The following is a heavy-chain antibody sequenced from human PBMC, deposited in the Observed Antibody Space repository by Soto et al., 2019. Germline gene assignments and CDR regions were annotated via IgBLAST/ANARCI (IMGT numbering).Heavy chain of an antibody. CDR1: GYTFTANA. CDR3: ARFINGIGFGP. Sequence: ASVKVSCKASGYTFTANAMHWVRQAPGQRLEWMGWMNAANGNTRYSQQFQGRITITRDTSASTAYMELSSLTSEDTAVYYCARFINGIGFGPWGQGTPVTVSS. CDR2: MNAANGNT. J-gene: IGHJ5*02. V-gene: IGHV1-3*01.